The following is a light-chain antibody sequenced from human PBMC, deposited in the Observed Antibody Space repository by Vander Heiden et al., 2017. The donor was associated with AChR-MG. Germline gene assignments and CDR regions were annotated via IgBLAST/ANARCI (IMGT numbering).Light chain of an antibody. Sequence: DIQMTQSPSSLSASVGDRVTISCQASQDINIYLNWYQQKPGKAPKLLIFDAYKLETGVPSRFSGSGSGTDFTVTISSLQPEDVATYYCQHYGSLLTFGQGTKLEIE. J-gene: IGKJ2*01. CDR1: QDINIY. CDR2: DAY. CDR3: QHYGSLLT. V-gene: IGKV1-33*01.